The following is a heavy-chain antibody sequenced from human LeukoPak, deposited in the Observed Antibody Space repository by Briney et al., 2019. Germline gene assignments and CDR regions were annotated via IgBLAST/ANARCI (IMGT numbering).Heavy chain of an antibody. CDR1: EFIFSNYG. CDR2: ISYDGSDK. D-gene: IGHD3-22*01. Sequence: GGSLRLSCAASEFIFSNYGMHWVRQAPGKGLEWVAVISYDGSDKYYVDSVKGRFTISRDNSKNTLYLQMNGLRAEDTAVYYCAKDQSAGYYDSSGYWGYFDYWGRGTLVTVSS. CDR3: AKDQSAGYYDSSGYWGYFDY. J-gene: IGHJ4*02. V-gene: IGHV3-30*18.